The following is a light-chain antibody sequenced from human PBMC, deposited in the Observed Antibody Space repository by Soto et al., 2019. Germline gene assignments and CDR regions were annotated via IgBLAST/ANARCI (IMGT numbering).Light chain of an antibody. CDR1: SSNVGTYNF. Sequence: QSALTQPRSVSGSPGQSVTISCTGTSSNVGTYNFVSWYRQYPGKAPRLIIYDVSKRPSGVPDRFSGSKSGNTASLTISGLQTDDESDYYRCSFAGSYTYVFGGGTKVTVL. J-gene: IGLJ1*01. V-gene: IGLV2-11*01. CDR3: CSFAGSYTYV. CDR2: DVS.